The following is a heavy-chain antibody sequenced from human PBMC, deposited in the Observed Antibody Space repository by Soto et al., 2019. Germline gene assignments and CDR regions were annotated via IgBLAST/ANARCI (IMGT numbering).Heavy chain of an antibody. CDR1: GFTFENYA. D-gene: IGHD4-4*01. CDR2: ISLHGGNI. V-gene: IGHV3-9*01. CDR3: AKDKLSSNYERYFDY. J-gene: IGHJ4*02. Sequence: EVQLVESGGGLVQPGRSLRLSCAASGFTFENYAMHWVRQAPGKGLDLLSGISLHGGNIGYADSVRCRFTISRDIAKNSLYMQMNSLSAEDTGLYYCAKDKLSSNYERYFDYWAQGTILTVSS.